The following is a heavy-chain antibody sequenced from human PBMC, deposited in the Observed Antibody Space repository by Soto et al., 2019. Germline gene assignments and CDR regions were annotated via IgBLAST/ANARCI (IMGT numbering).Heavy chain of an antibody. Sequence: SETLSLTCTVSGGSISSSSYYWGWIRQPPGKGLEWIGSIYYSGSTYYNPSLKSRVTISVDTSKNQFSLKLSSVTAADTAVYYCARGRYYGSAIHTPSGWFDPWGQGTLVTV. CDR3: ARGRYYGSAIHTPSGWFDP. CDR2: IYYSGST. J-gene: IGHJ5*02. CDR1: GGSISSSSYY. V-gene: IGHV4-39*01. D-gene: IGHD3-10*01.